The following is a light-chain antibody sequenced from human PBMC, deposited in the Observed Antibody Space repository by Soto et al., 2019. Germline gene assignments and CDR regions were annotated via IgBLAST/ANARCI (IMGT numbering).Light chain of an antibody. J-gene: IGKJ1*01. V-gene: IGKV1-5*03. CDR3: QQYNSYSRT. Sequence: DLQMIPYPCTLSGSVGGIDTSGCRASQTISSWLAWYQQKPGKAPKLLIYKASTLKSGVPSRFSGSGPGTEFTLTMRSLQPDDFATYYCQQYNSYSRTFGQGTKVDIK. CDR2: KAS. CDR1: QTISSW.